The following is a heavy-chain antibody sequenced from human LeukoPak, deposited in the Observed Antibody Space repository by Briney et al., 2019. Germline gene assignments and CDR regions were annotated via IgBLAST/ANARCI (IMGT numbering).Heavy chain of an antibody. J-gene: IGHJ4*02. Sequence: PSETLSLTCTVSGGSISSGGYYWSWIRQPPGKGLEWIGYIYHSGSTYYNPSLKSRVTISVDRSKNQFSLKLSSVTAADTAVYYCARVRTGTIYGGFDYWGQGTLVTVSS. D-gene: IGHD1-7*01. V-gene: IGHV4-30-2*01. CDR3: ARVRTGTIYGGFDY. CDR1: GGSISSGGYY. CDR2: IYHSGST.